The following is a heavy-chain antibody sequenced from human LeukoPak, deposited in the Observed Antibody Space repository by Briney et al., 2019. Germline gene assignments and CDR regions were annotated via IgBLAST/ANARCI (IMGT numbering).Heavy chain of an antibody. Sequence: SETLSLTCTVSGGSIGSGTYYWTWIRQPAGKGLEYIGRIYTSGTTNYSPSLKSRVTISVDASKNQFSLGLSSVTAADTAVYYCARFPAATDHYYYYMDVWGKGTTVTVSS. CDR3: ARFPAATDHYYYYMDV. CDR2: IYTSGTT. D-gene: IGHD6-13*01. J-gene: IGHJ6*03. CDR1: GGSIGSGTYY. V-gene: IGHV4-61*02.